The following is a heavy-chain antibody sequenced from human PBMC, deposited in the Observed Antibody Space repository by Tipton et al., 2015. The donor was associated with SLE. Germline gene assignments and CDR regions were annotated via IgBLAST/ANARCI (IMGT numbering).Heavy chain of an antibody. J-gene: IGHJ5*02. D-gene: IGHD1-1*01. Sequence: LRLSCTVSGGSISSYYWSWIRQPPGKGLEWIGFIFYSGSTYYNPSLKSRVTISVDTSKNQFSLNLSSVTAADTAVYYCASGSTGTWFAPWGQGTLVTVSS. CDR3: ASGSTGTWFAP. CDR1: GGSISSYY. CDR2: IFYSGST. V-gene: IGHV4-59*12.